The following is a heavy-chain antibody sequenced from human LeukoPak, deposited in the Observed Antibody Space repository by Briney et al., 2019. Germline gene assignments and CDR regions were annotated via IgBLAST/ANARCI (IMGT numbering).Heavy chain of an antibody. CDR1: GYTFTSYG. CDR2: ISAYNGNT. Sequence: ASVKVSCKASGYTFTSYGISWVRQAPGQGLEWMGWISAYNGNTNYAQKLQGRVTMTTDTSTSTAYMELRSLRSDDTAVYYCARDGTVLRYFDWLLYSPGYFDYWGQGTLVIVSS. J-gene: IGHJ4*02. V-gene: IGHV1-18*04. D-gene: IGHD3-9*01. CDR3: ARDGTVLRYFDWLLYSPGYFDY.